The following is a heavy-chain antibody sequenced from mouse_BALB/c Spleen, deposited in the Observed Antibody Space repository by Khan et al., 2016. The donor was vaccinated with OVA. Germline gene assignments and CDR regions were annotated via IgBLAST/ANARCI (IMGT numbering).Heavy chain of an antibody. CDR1: GYSITSEYA. V-gene: IGHV3-2*02. J-gene: IGHJ3*01. Sequence: EVQLQESGPGLVKPSQSLSLTCTVTGYSITSEYAWNWIRPFPGNQLEWMGYINYNGPTRFTPSLTSLAFITRDTSKNQFFLQLNSVTTEDTATYYCARKDYYDYDPFPYWGQGTLVTVSA. CDR3: ARKDYYDYDPFPY. CDR2: INYNGPT. D-gene: IGHD2-4*01.